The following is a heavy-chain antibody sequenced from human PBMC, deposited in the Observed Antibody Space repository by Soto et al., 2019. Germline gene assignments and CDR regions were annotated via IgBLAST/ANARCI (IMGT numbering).Heavy chain of an antibody. V-gene: IGHV1-69*13. CDR3: ARDYYYDSSGYYYYGMDV. D-gene: IGHD3-22*01. CDR1: GGTFSSYA. Sequence: ASVKVSCKASGGTFSSYAISWVRQAPGQGLEWMGGIIPIFGTANYAQKFQGRVTITADESTSTAYMELSSLRSEDTAVYYCARDYYYDSSGYYYYGMDVWGQGTTVTVSS. J-gene: IGHJ6*02. CDR2: IIPIFGTA.